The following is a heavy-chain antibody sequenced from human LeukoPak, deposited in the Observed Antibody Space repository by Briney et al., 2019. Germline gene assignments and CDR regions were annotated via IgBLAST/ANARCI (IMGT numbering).Heavy chain of an antibody. CDR2: IYYSGTT. V-gene: IGHV4-59*01. Sequence: SETLSLTCTVSGGSISHYYWSWIRQPPGKGLEWVGYIYYSGTTNYNPSLKSRVTISVDTSKNQFSLKLSSVTAADTAVYYCAREDPQTKVPEGMDVWGQGTTVTVSS. J-gene: IGHJ6*02. CDR3: AREDPQTKVPEGMDV. D-gene: IGHD4/OR15-4a*01. CDR1: GGSISHYY.